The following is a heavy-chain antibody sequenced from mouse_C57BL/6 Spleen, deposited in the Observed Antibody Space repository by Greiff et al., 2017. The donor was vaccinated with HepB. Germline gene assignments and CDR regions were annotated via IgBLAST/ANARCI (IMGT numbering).Heavy chain of an antibody. V-gene: IGHV1-64*01. CDR1: GYTFTSYW. Sequence: QVQLQQPGAELVKPGASVKLSCKASGYTFTSYWMHWVKQRPGQGLEWIGMIHPNSGSTNYNEKFKSKATLTVDKSSSTAYMQLSSLTSEDSAVYYCARGGNDYDEDWYFDVWGTGTTVTVSS. J-gene: IGHJ1*03. D-gene: IGHD2-4*01. CDR3: ARGGNDYDEDWYFDV. CDR2: IHPNSGST.